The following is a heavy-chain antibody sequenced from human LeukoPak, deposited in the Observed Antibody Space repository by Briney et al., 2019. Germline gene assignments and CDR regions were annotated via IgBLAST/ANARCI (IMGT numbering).Heavy chain of an antibody. J-gene: IGHJ4*02. Sequence: GGFLRLSCAAYGLTLSSYSMYWVRQAPGKGLEWVSYISSSSGSTTYYADSVKGRFTISRDNAKNSLYLQMNSLRDEDTAIYYCATGTVTTDWGRGTLVTVSS. CDR3: ATGTVTTD. V-gene: IGHV3-48*02. CDR1: GLTLSSYS. D-gene: IGHD4-17*01. CDR2: ISSSSGSTT.